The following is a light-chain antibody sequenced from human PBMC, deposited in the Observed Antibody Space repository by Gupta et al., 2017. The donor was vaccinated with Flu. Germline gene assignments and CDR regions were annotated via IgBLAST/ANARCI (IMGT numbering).Light chain of an antibody. CDR3: QEYNSYWA. V-gene: IGKV1-5*03. CDR1: QSISSW. J-gene: IGKJ1*01. CDR2: KAS. Sequence: VGDRVTITCRASQSISSWLAWYQQKPGKAPKLLIYKASTLESGVPSRFSGSGFGTEFTLTISRLQPDDFATYYCQEYNSYWAFGQGTKVEIK.